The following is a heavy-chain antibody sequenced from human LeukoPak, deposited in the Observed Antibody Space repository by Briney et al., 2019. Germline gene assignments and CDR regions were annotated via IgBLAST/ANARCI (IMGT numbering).Heavy chain of an antibody. CDR1: DGSISNYY. D-gene: IGHD2-2*01. J-gene: IGHJ6*02. V-gene: IGHV4-59*01. CDR3: ARDSGLGYCSTTSCSYGLDV. Sequence: SETLSLTCSVSDGSISNYYWTWIRQPPGKGLEWIGNIQYSGSTNFNPSPKSRVTVSVDTSKNQVSLKLRSVTAADTAVYYCARDSGLGYCSTTSCSYGLDVWGQGTTVFVS. CDR2: IQYSGST.